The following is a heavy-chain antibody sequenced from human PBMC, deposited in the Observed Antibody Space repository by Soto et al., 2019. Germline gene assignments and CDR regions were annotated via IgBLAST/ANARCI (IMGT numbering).Heavy chain of an antibody. CDR3: ARDMVVVAAENWFDP. V-gene: IGHV3-7*01. D-gene: IGHD2-15*01. J-gene: IGHJ5*02. Sequence: GGSLRLSCAASGFTFSSYWMSWVRQAPGKGLEWVANIKQDGSEKYYVDSVKGRFTISRDNAKNSLYLQMNSLRAEDTAVYYCARDMVVVAAENWFDPWGQGTLVTVSS. CDR2: IKQDGSEK. CDR1: GFTFSSYW.